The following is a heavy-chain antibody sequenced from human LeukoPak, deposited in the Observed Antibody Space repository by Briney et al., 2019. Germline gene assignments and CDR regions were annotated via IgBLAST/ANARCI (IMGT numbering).Heavy chain of an antibody. CDR3: ARLTGTTGFDY. D-gene: IGHD1-1*01. Sequence: GGSLRLSCAASGFPFSSYWMSWVRQAPGKGLEWVANIKQDGSDKYYVDSVKGRFTISGDNAENSLNLQLNSLRADDTAVYYCARLTGTTGFDYWGQGTLVTVSS. V-gene: IGHV3-7*01. CDR2: IKQDGSDK. J-gene: IGHJ4*02. CDR1: GFPFSSYW.